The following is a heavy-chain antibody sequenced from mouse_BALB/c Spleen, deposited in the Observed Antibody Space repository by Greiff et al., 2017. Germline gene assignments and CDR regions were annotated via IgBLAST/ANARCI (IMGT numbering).Heavy chain of an antibody. V-gene: IGHV1S34*01. CDR3: AREGDGYDRYYYAMDY. CDR1: GYSFTGYY. J-gene: IGHJ4*01. D-gene: IGHD2-2*01. CDR2: ISCYNGAT. Sequence: LVKTGASVKISCKASGYSFTGYYMHWVKQSHGKSLEWIGYISCYNGATSYNQKFKGKATFTVDTSSSTAYMQFNSLTSDVSAVYYGAREGDGYDRYYYAMDYWGQGTSVTVSS.